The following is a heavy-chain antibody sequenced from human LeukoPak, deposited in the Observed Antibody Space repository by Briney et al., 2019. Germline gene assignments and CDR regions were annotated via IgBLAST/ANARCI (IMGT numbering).Heavy chain of an antibody. CDR1: GGSISSSSYY. D-gene: IGHD2-2*01. J-gene: IGHJ4*02. CDR2: IYYSGST. Sequence: PSETLSLTCTVSGGSISSSSYYWGWIRQPPGKGLEWIGSIYYSGSTYYNPSLKGRVTISVDTSKNQFSLKLSSVTAADTAVYYCARQEEVVVPAAIDYWGQGTLVTVSS. CDR3: ARQEEVVVPAAIDY. V-gene: IGHV4-39*01.